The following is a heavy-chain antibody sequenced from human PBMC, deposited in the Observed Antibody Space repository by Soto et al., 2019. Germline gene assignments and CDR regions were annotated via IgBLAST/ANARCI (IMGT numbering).Heavy chain of an antibody. Sequence: PSETLSLTCTVSGGSISSYYWSWIRQPPGKGLEWIGYIYYSGSTNYNPSLKSRVTISVDTSKNQFSLKLSSVTAADTAVYYCASGSYCSGGSCYPPGTPDYWGQGTLVTVSS. CDR1: GGSISSYY. V-gene: IGHV4-59*01. CDR2: IYYSGST. CDR3: ASGSYCSGGSCYPPGTPDY. J-gene: IGHJ4*02. D-gene: IGHD2-15*01.